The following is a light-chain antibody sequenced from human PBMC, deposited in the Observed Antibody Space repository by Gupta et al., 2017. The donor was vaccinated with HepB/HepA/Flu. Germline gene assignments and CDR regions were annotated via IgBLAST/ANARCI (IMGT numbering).Light chain of an antibody. CDR1: QRISTY. V-gene: IGKV1-39*01. Sequence: DIQMTQSPSSLSASVGDRVAITCRASQRISTYLNWYQQKPGKAPKLLIYAASSLQSGVPSRFSGSGSGTVFTLTISSLQPEDFASYYCQQSFNTPPTFGPGTKVDI. CDR2: AAS. CDR3: QQSFNTPPT. J-gene: IGKJ3*01.